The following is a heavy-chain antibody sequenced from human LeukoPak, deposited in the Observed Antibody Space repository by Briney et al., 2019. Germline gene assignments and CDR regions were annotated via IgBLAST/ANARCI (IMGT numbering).Heavy chain of an antibody. J-gene: IGHJ4*02. CDR2: ISAYNGNT. CDR3: ARGEGDYYDSSGSYY. V-gene: IGHV1-18*01. Sequence: EASVKVSCKASGYTFTSYGISWVRQAPGQGLEWMGWISAYNGNTNYAQKLQGRVTMTTDTSTSTAYMELRSLRSDDTAVYYCARGEGDYYDSSGSYYWGQGTLVTVSS. CDR1: GYTFTSYG. D-gene: IGHD3-22*01.